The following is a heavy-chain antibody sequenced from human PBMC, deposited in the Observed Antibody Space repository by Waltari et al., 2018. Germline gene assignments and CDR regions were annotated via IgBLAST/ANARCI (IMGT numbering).Heavy chain of an antibody. D-gene: IGHD3-9*01. Sequence: QLQLQESGPGLVKPSETLSLTCTVSGGSISSSSYYWGWIRQPPGTGLEWIGSIYYSGRTYYNPSLKSRVTISVDTSKNQFSLKLSSVTAADTAVYYCARRKEGSGIDWSYYYYYMDVWGKGTTVTVSS. CDR3: ARRKEGSGIDWSYYYYYMDV. J-gene: IGHJ6*03. CDR1: GGSISSSSYY. V-gene: IGHV4-39*01. CDR2: IYYSGRT.